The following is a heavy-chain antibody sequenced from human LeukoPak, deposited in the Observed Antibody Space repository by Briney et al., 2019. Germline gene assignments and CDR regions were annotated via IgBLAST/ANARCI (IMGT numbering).Heavy chain of an antibody. CDR1: GYTLTELS. CDR2: FDPEDGET. D-gene: IGHD4-17*01. V-gene: IGHV1-24*01. CDR3: AAATDLQYGDYYRFDY. J-gene: IGHJ4*02. Sequence: ASVKVSCKVSGYTLTELSMHWVRQAPGKGLEWMGGFDPEDGETIYAQKFQGRVTMTEDASTSTAYMELSSLRSEDTAVYYCAAATDLQYGDYYRFDYWGQGTLVTVSS.